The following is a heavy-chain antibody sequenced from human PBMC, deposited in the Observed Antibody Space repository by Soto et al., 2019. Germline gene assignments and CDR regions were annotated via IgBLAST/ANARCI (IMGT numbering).Heavy chain of an antibody. D-gene: IGHD2-8*02. CDR2: IYPGDSDT. CDR3: ASSVLVTSTMNYFDL. Sequence: PGESLKISCKGSGYTFTNYWIGWVRQMPGKGPEWMGIIYPGDSDTKYNPSFQGQVTISADKSIKTTYLQWSSLKASDTAIYFCASSVLVTSTMNYFDLWGQGTLVTVSS. V-gene: IGHV5-51*01. CDR1: GYTFTNYW. J-gene: IGHJ4*02.